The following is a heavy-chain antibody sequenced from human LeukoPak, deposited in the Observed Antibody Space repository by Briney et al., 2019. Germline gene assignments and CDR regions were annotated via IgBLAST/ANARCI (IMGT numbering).Heavy chain of an antibody. Sequence: SETLSLTCAVSGDSISSGSYYWSWIRQPPGKGLEWIGYIYHSGSTYYNPSLKSRVTISIDRSKNQFSLKLTSVTAADTAVYYCAREDSYFAFDIWGQGTMVTVSS. V-gene: IGHV4-30-2*01. CDR2: IYHSGST. D-gene: IGHD1-26*01. CDR1: GDSISSGSYY. J-gene: IGHJ3*02. CDR3: AREDSYFAFDI.